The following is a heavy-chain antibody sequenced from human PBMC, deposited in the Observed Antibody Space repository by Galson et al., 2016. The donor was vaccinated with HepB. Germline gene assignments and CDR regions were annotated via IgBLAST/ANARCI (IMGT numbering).Heavy chain of an antibody. J-gene: IGHJ6*02. V-gene: IGHV3-23*01. D-gene: IGHD3-3*01. CDR2: ISGSGYTT. Sequence: SLRLSCAASGFTFNNYAMSWVRQAPGKGLEWVSSISGSGYTTYYAGSVKGRFTISRDNSGNILDLQVNSLRVEDTAVYYCTKGYDFWSYVMDVWGQGTSVTVSS. CDR1: GFTFNNYA. CDR3: TKGYDFWSYVMDV.